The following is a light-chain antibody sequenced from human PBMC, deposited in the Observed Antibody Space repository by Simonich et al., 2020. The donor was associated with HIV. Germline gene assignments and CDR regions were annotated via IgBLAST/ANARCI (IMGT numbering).Light chain of an antibody. CDR3: QQRSNWIT. CDR1: QSVSSY. Sequence: KVMTQSPATLSVSPGETATLSCRASQSVSSYLAWYQPKPGQAPRLLIYDASNRATGIPARFSGRGSGTDFTLTISSLEPEDFAVYYCQQRSNWITFGQGTRLEIK. V-gene: IGKV3-11*01. CDR2: DAS. J-gene: IGKJ5*01.